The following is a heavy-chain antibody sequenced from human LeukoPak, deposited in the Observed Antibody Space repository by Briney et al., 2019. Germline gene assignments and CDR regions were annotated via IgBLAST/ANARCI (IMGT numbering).Heavy chain of an antibody. D-gene: IGHD6-13*01. Sequence: GGSLRLPCAASGFTLTSYEMNWVRLAPGKGLEWISYISRTGNSIYYADSVKGRFTVSRDSAKNSLYLQMNSLRAEDTAVYYCARGPYSSNWYVDYWGQGTLVTVSS. CDR3: ARGPYSSNWYVDY. V-gene: IGHV3-48*03. J-gene: IGHJ4*02. CDR2: ISRTGNSI. CDR1: GFTLTSYE.